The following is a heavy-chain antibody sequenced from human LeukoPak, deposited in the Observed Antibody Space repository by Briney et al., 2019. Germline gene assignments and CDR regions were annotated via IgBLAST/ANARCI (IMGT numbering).Heavy chain of an antibody. D-gene: IGHD4-17*01. CDR1: GFTFSSYA. Sequence: GGSLRLSCAASGFTFSSYAMSWVRQAPGKGLEWVSVIYSGGSTYYADSVKGRFTISRDNSKNTLYLQMNSLRAEDTAVYYCGSAVTTLFYYYGMDVWGQGTTVTVSS. V-gene: IGHV3-53*01. CDR3: GSAVTTLFYYYGMDV. CDR2: IYSGGST. J-gene: IGHJ6*02.